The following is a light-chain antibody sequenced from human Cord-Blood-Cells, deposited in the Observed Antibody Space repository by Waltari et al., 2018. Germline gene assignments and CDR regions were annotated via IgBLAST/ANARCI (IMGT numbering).Light chain of an antibody. CDR3: CSYAGSYTYV. CDR1: SSDVGGYNY. J-gene: IGLJ1*01. Sequence: QSALTQPRSVSGSPGQSVTISCTGTSSDVGGYNYVSWYQQHPGKAPKLMIYDVSKRPSGVTDRFSGSKSGNTASLTSSGLQAEDEADYYCCSYAGSYTYVFGTGTKVTVL. CDR2: DVS. V-gene: IGLV2-11*01.